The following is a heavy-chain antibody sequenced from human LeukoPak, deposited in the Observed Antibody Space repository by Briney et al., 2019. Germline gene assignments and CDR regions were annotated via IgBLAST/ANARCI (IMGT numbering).Heavy chain of an antibody. J-gene: IGHJ4*02. CDR2: VSWNGAYT. V-gene: IGHV3-20*04. CDR1: GFPFDDYG. Sequence: GGSLRLSCAASGFPFDDYGMSWVRLAPGKGLEWVSGVSWNGAYTEYADSVRGRFTISRDNAKKSLYLQMNSLRVDDTALYYCARRKGPYGSGTYYDSWGQGTLVSVSS. D-gene: IGHD3-10*01. CDR3: ARRKGPYGSGTYYDS.